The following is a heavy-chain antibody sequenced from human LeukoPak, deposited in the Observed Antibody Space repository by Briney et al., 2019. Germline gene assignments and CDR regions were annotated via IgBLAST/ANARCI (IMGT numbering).Heavy chain of an antibody. J-gene: IGHJ5*02. V-gene: IGHV3-23*01. CDR3: AKRRHYYGSGDYYQGP. Sequence: GGSLRLSCAASGFTFSSYAMSWVRQAPGKGLEWVSSISGSGTNTYYADSVKGRFTISRDNSRNLLFLQMSSLRVEDTAVYYCAKRRHYYGSGDYYQGPWGQGTLVTVSS. CDR2: ISGSGTNT. D-gene: IGHD3-10*01. CDR1: GFTFSSYA.